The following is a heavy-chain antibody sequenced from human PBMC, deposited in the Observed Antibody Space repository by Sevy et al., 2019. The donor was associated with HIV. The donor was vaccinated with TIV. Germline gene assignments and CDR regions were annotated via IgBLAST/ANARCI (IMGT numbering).Heavy chain of an antibody. D-gene: IGHD3-10*01. CDR3: TTSEFYGEGASDI. Sequence: GGSLRLSCAASGFTFSNAWMSWVRQAPGKGLEWVGRIKSKTDGGTTDYAAPVKGRFTISRDDSKNTLYLQMNSLKTEDTAVYYCTTSEFYGEGASDIWGQGTMVTVSS. CDR2: IKSKTDGGTT. J-gene: IGHJ3*02. V-gene: IGHV3-15*01. CDR1: GFTFSNAW.